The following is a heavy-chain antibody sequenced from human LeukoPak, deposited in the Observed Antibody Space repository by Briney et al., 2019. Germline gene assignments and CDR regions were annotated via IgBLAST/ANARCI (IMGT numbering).Heavy chain of an antibody. CDR1: GFTFSSYW. V-gene: IGHV3-30*18. J-gene: IGHJ4*02. CDR3: AKAAREDIVVVPADY. D-gene: IGHD2-2*01. Sequence: GGSLRLSCAASGFTFSSYWMSWVRQAPGKGLEWVAVISYDGSNKYYADSVKGRFTISRDNSRNTLYLQMNSLRAEDTAVYYCAKAAREDIVVVPADYWGQGTLVTVSS. CDR2: ISYDGSNK.